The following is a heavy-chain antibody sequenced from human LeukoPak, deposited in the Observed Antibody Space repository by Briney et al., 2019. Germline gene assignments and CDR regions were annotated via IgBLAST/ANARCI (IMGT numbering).Heavy chain of an antibody. CDR1: GGSISSYY. CDR3: ARDRGTWNDDGFDY. J-gene: IGHJ4*02. D-gene: IGHD1-1*01. Sequence: SETLSLTCTVSGGSISSYYWSWIRQPAGKGLEWIGRIYISGSTNYNPSFKGRVTMSVDTSKYEFSRTWSSVTAAATAVYYCARDRGTWNDDGFDYWGQGTLVTVSS. V-gene: IGHV4-4*07. CDR2: IYISGST.